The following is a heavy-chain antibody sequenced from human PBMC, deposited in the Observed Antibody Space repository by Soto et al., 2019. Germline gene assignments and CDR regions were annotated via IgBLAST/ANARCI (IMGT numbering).Heavy chain of an antibody. J-gene: IGHJ5*02. V-gene: IGHV1-18*01. D-gene: IGHD3-3*01. CDR1: GYTFINYG. CDR3: ARDVRATYDFWSVDWFDP. Sequence: QVQLVQSGAEVKKPGASVKVSCKASGYTFINYGISWVRQAPGQGLEWMGWISAYNGNTNYAQKLQGRVTMTTDTSTSTAYMELRSLRSDDTAMYYCARDVRATYDFWSVDWFDPWGQGTLVTVSS. CDR2: ISAYNGNT.